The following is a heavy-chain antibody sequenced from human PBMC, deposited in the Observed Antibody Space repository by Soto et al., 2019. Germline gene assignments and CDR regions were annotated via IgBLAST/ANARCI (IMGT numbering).Heavy chain of an antibody. J-gene: IGHJ4*02. CDR2: IYSGGST. D-gene: IGHD3-22*01. CDR3: ARASYYYDSRGYYYRYYFDY. V-gene: IGHV3-66*01. CDR1: GFTFSSYG. Sequence: TGGSLRLSCAASGFTFSSYGIHWVRQAPGKGLEWVSVIYSGGSTYYADSVMGRFTISRDNSKNTVHLQMNSLRAEDTAVYYCARASYYYDSRGYYYRYYFDYWGQGALVTVSS.